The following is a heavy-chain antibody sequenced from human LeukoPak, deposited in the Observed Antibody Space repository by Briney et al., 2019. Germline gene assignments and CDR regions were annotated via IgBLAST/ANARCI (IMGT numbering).Heavy chain of an antibody. Sequence: GGSLRLSCAASGFTFSSYAMHWVRQAPGKELEWVAVISYDGSNKYYADSVKGRFTISRDNSKNTLYLQMNSLRAEDTAVYYCARGDYGDYVGYFQHWGQGTLVTVSS. CDR1: GFTFSSYA. J-gene: IGHJ1*01. D-gene: IGHD4-17*01. V-gene: IGHV3-30-3*01. CDR3: ARGDYGDYVGYFQH. CDR2: ISYDGSNK.